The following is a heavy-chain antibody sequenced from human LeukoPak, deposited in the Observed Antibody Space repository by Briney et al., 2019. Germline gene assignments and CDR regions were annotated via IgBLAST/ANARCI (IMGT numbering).Heavy chain of an antibody. CDR3: ARDRSSSDFDY. V-gene: IGHV4-4*02. D-gene: IGHD6-6*01. CDR2: IYYSGST. J-gene: IGHJ4*02. Sequence: SETLSLTCAVSGGSISSSNWWSWVRQPPGKGLEWIGYIYYSGSTNYNPSLRSRVTISVDTSKNQFSLKLSSVTAADTAVYYCARDRSSSDFDYWGQGTLVTVSS. CDR1: GGSISSSNW.